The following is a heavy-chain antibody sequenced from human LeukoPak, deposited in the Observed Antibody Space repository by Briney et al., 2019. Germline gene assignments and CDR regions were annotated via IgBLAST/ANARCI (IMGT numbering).Heavy chain of an antibody. Sequence: SQTLSLTCAVSGGSISSGGSSWSWIRQPPGKGLEWIGYIYHSGSTYYNPSLKSRVTISVDRSKNQFSLKLSSVTAADTAVYYCARGGHDYGDYDYFDYWGQGTLVTVSS. CDR3: ARGGHDYGDYDYFDY. CDR2: IYHSGST. CDR1: GGSISSGGSS. V-gene: IGHV4-30-2*01. D-gene: IGHD4-17*01. J-gene: IGHJ4*02.